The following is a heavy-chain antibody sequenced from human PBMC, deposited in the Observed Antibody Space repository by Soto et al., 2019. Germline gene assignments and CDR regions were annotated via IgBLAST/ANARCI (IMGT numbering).Heavy chain of an antibody. Sequence: SETLSLTCAVYGGSFSGYYWSWIRQPPGKGLEWIGEINHSGSTNYNPSLKIRVTISVDTSNNQFSLKLSSVTAADTAVYYCARTRYSGSWYYYYGMDVWGQGTTVTVSS. V-gene: IGHV4-34*01. CDR3: ARTRYSGSWYYYYGMDV. D-gene: IGHD6-13*01. CDR2: INHSGST. CDR1: GGSFSGYY. J-gene: IGHJ6*02.